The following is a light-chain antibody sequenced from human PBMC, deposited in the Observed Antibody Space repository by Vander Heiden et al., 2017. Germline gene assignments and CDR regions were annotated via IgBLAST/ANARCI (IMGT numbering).Light chain of an antibody. CDR2: RNN. Sequence: QSVLTQSASASGTPGQRVTIPCSGRSPNIGSNYVYWNQHHPGTAPKLLILRNNERPSGVPDRFSGSKAGTSASLAISGLRSEDEAAYYCATWDDSLSGQVFGGGTKLTVL. CDR1: SPNIGSNY. J-gene: IGLJ3*02. V-gene: IGLV1-47*02. CDR3: ATWDDSLSGQV.